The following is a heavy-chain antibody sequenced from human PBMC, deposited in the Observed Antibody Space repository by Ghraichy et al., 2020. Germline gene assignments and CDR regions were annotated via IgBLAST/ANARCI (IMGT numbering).Heavy chain of an antibody. CDR1: GFTFSIFA. J-gene: IGHJ6*03. Sequence: GGSLRLSCAASGFTFSIFAMSWVRQAPGKGLEWVSATIDTGANTFYADSVKGRFTISRDNSKNTLYLQMNSLRGEDTAVYYCAKMAGHPHYDYYMDVWGKGTAVTVSS. CDR2: TIDTGANT. D-gene: IGHD6-19*01. CDR3: AKMAGHPHYDYYMDV. V-gene: IGHV3-23*01.